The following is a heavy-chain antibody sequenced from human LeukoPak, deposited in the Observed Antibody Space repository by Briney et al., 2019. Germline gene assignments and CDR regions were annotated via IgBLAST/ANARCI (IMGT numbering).Heavy chain of an antibody. CDR1: GFTFSSYS. D-gene: IGHD6-13*01. Sequence: GGSLRLSCAASGFTFSSYSMNWVRQAPGKGLEWVSSISSSSSYIYYADSVKGRFTISRDNAKNSLYLQMNSLRAEDTAVYYCARDPYSSSWSPHFDYWGQGTLVTVSS. J-gene: IGHJ4*02. V-gene: IGHV3-21*01. CDR3: ARDPYSSSWSPHFDY. CDR2: ISSSSSYI.